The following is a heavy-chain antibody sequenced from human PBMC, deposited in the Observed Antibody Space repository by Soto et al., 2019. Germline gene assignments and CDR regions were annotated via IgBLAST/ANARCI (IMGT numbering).Heavy chain of an antibody. Sequence: PSETLSLTCTVSGGSISSYYWSWIRQPPGKGLEWIGYIYYSGSTNYNPSLKSRVTISVDTSKNQFSLKLSSVTAADTAVYYCARGNGWVSNYYYGMDVWGQGTTVTVSS. CDR2: IYYSGST. V-gene: IGHV4-59*08. CDR1: GGSISSYY. J-gene: IGHJ6*02. D-gene: IGHD2-8*01. CDR3: ARGNGWVSNYYYGMDV.